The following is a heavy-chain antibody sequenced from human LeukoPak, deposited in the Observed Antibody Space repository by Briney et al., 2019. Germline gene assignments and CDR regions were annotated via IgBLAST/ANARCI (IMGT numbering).Heavy chain of an antibody. CDR1: GFTFSNYN. CDR3: AKDPYDSSGYYYAV. Sequence: PGGSLRLSCAASGFTFSNYNMNWVRQAPGKGLEWVSAISGSGGSTYHADSVKGRFTISRDNSKNTLYLQMNSLRAEDTAVYYCAKDPYDSSGYYYAVWGQGTLVTVSS. V-gene: IGHV3-23*01. D-gene: IGHD3-22*01. CDR2: ISGSGGST. J-gene: IGHJ4*02.